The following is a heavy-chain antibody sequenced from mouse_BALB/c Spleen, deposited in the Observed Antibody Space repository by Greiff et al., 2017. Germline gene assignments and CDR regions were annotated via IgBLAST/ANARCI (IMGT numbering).Heavy chain of an antibody. CDR1: GFTFSSYA. Sequence: EVKLVESGGGLVKPGGSLKLSCAASGFTFSSYAMSWVRQTPEKRLEWVASISSGGSTYYSDSVKVRFTISRDNARNILYLQMSSLRSEDTAMYYCARDFLRPHWYFDVWGAGTTVTVSS. V-gene: IGHV5-6-5*01. CDR2: ISSGGST. CDR3: ARDFLRPHWYFDV. J-gene: IGHJ1*01.